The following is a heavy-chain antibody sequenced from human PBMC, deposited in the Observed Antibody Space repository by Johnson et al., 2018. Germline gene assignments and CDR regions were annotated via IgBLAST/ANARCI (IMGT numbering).Heavy chain of an antibody. D-gene: IGHD6-19*01. J-gene: IGHJ3*02. CDR1: GFTFSSYA. V-gene: IGHV3-30*04. Sequence: VQLVESGGGVVQPGRSLRLSCAASGFTFSSYAMHWVRQAPGKGLEWVAVISYDGSNKYYADSVKGRFTISRDNSKNTLYLQMNSLRAEDTAVYYCAKESSVAGSAFDIWGQGTMVTVAS. CDR2: ISYDGSNK. CDR3: AKESSVAGSAFDI.